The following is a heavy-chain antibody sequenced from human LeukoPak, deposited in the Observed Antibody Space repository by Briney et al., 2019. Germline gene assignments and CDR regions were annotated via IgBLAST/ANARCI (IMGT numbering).Heavy chain of an antibody. J-gene: IGHJ4*02. CDR1: GFTFRSYA. CDR3: AKTTAGYSSGRYPGWPIDY. D-gene: IGHD6-19*01. Sequence: GGSLRLSCAASGFTFRSYAIYWVRQAPGKGLEWVSGISGSGGDTYFADSVKGRFTISRDNSKNTVFLQMDSLRAEDTAVYYCAKTTAGYSSGRYPGWPIDYWGQGTLVTVSS. V-gene: IGHV3-23*01. CDR2: ISGSGGDT.